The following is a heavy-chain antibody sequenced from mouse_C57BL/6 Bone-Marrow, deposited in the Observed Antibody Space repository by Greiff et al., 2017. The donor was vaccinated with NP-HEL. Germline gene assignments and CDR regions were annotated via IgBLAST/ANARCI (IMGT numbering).Heavy chain of an antibody. Sequence: VQLQQSGAELVKPGASVKISCKASGYAFSSYWMNWVKQRPGKGLEWIGQLYPGDGDTNYNGKFKDKASLTADKSSSTAYMQLSSLTSEDSAVDFGARGAYWGQGTLVTVSA. CDR2: LYPGDGDT. V-gene: IGHV1-80*01. CDR3: ARGAY. CDR1: GYAFSSYW. J-gene: IGHJ3*01.